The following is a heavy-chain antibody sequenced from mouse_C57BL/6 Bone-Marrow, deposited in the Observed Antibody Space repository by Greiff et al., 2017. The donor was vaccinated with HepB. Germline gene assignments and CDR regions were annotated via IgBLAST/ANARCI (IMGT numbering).Heavy chain of an antibody. J-gene: IGHJ3*01. V-gene: IGHV3-1*01. Sequence: EVKLMESGPGMVKPSQSLSLTCTVTGYSITSGYDWHWIRHFPGNKLEWMGYISYSGSTNYNPSLKSRISITHDTSKNHFFLKLNSVTTEDTATYYCARRGYDYDLSWFAYWGQGTLVTVSA. CDR1: GYSITSGYD. CDR3: ARRGYDYDLSWFAY. CDR2: ISYSGST. D-gene: IGHD2-4*01.